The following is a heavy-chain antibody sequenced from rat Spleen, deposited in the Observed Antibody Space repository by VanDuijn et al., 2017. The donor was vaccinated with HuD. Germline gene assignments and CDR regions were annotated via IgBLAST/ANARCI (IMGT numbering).Heavy chain of an antibody. V-gene: IGHV2-13*01. CDR2: IWGNGDT. CDR3: ARYLPYFDY. Sequence: QVQPKESGPGLVQPSQTLSLTCTVSGFSLSSYGVIWVRQPPGKGLEWMGVIWGNGDTNNISVLKSRLSISRDTSKSQVFLKMNSLQTEDTATYYCARYLPYFDYWGQGVMVTVSS. J-gene: IGHJ2*01. D-gene: IGHD2-1*01. CDR1: GFSLSSYG.